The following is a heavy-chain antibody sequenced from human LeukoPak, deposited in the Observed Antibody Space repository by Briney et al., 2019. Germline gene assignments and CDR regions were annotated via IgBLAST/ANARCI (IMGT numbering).Heavy chain of an antibody. V-gene: IGHV3-30-3*01. CDR3: ARESDPSITMVRGVIGY. D-gene: IGHD3-10*01. CDR1: GFTFSSYA. J-gene: IGHJ4*02. Sequence: GRSLRLSCAASGFTFSSYAMHWVRQAPGKGLEWVAVISYDGSNKYYANSVKGRFTISRDNSKNTLYLQMNSLRAEDTAVYYCARESDPSITMVRGVIGYWGQGTLVTVSS. CDR2: ISYDGSNK.